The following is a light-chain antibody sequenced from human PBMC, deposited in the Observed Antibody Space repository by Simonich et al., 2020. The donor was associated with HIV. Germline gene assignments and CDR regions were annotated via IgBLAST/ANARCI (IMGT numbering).Light chain of an antibody. CDR2: TMS. J-gene: IGKJ3*01. Sequence: DIQLTQSPSSLSASVGYRVTITCRASQTINNDLNWYQQKPGKAPKLLIYTMSNLQTGVPSRFSGSDSGTDFTLTISSLQPEDFATYYCQQSYSTPSTFGPGTKVDIK. CDR1: QTINND. CDR3: QQSYSTPST. V-gene: IGKV1-39*01.